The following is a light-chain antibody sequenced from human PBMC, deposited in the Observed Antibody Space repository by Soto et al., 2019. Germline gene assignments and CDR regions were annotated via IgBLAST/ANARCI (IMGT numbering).Light chain of an antibody. CDR1: SSDVGGYNY. Sequence: QSVLTQPPSASGSPGQSVTISCTGTSSDVGGYNYVSWYQQQSGKAPKLMIYEVSKRPSGVPDRFSGSKSGNTASLTVSGLQAEDEADYYCISYAGSNTVVFGGGTKLTVL. CDR2: EVS. CDR3: ISYAGSNTVV. J-gene: IGLJ2*01. V-gene: IGLV2-8*01.